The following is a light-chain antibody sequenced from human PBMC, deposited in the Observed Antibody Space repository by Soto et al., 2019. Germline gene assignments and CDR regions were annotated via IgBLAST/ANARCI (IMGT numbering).Light chain of an antibody. CDR1: SSDIGSYDH. V-gene: IGLV2-14*03. CDR3: ISYTDRQSYL. CDR2: AVS. J-gene: IGLJ1*01. Sequence: QPASVSGSPGQSITISCSGTSSDIGSYDHVAWYQQFPGKSPKLIIYAVSDRPSGVSDRFSGSKSGISASLTISGLQTEDEADYYCISYTDRQSYLFGTGTKVTVL.